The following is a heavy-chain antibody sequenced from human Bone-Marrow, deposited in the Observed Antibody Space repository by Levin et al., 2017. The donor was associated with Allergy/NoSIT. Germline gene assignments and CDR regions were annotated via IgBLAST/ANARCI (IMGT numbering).Heavy chain of an antibody. J-gene: IGHJ6*03. CDR2: IKQDGSEK. CDR3: ARDKGWAISGYYDYYMDV. D-gene: IGHD1-26*01. Sequence: PGGSLRLSCAASGFTFSSYWMSWVRQAPGKGLEWVANIKQDGSEKYYVDSVKGRFTISRDNAKNSLYLQMNSLRAEDTAVYYCARDKGWAISGYYDYYMDVWGKGTTVTVSS. V-gene: IGHV3-7*03. CDR1: GFTFSSYW.